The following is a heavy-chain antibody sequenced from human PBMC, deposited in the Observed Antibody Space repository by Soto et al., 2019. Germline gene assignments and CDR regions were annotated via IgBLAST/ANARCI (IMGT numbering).Heavy chain of an antibody. CDR3: ARQVVAYCSGGSCYSPNRHLFDP. Sequence: SETLSLTCTVSGGSISSSSYYWGWIRQPPGKGLEWIGSIYYSGGTYYNPSLKSRVTISVDTSKNQFSLKLSSVTAADTAVYYCARQVVAYCSGGSCYSPNRHLFDPWGQGTLVTVSS. D-gene: IGHD2-15*01. CDR2: IYYSGGT. J-gene: IGHJ5*02. V-gene: IGHV4-39*01. CDR1: GGSISSSSYY.